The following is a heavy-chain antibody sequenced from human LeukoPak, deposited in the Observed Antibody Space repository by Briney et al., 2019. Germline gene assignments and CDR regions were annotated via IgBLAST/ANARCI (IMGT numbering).Heavy chain of an antibody. CDR3: ARTSLPANDAFDI. D-gene: IGHD2-2*01. CDR2: ISSSSSYI. V-gene: IGHV3-21*01. Sequence: GGSLRLSCAASGFTFSSYSMNWVRQAPGKGLEWVSSISSSSSYIYYEDSVKGRFTISRDNAKNSLYLQMNSLRAEDTAVYYCARTSLPANDAFDIWGQGTMVTVSS. J-gene: IGHJ3*02. CDR1: GFTFSSYS.